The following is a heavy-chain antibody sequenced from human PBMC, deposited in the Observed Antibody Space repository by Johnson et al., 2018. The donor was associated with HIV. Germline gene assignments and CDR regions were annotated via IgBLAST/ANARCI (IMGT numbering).Heavy chain of an antibody. Sequence: VQLVESGGGLVQPGGSLRLSCAASGFTFSSYWMSWVRQAPGKGLEWVANIKQDGSEKYYVDSVKGRFTISRDNAKNSLYLQMNSLRAEETAVYYCARVRPYNWNDVHAFDIWGQGTMVTVSS. CDR1: GFTFSSYW. J-gene: IGHJ3*02. CDR3: ARVRPYNWNDVHAFDI. CDR2: IKQDGSEK. D-gene: IGHD1-20*01. V-gene: IGHV3-7*05.